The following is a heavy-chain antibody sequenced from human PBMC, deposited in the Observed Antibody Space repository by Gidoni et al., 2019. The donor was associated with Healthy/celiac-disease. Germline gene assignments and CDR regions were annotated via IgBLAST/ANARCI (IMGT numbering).Heavy chain of an antibody. CDR3: ARGLDYGDYGVFDY. CDR1: GGSFSGYY. Sequence: QVQLQQWGAGLLKPSETLSLTCAVNGGSFSGYYWSWIRQPPGKGLEWIGEINHSGSTNYNPSLKSRVIISINTSKNQFSLKLSSVTAADTAVYYCARGLDYGDYGVFDYWGQGTLVTVSS. J-gene: IGHJ4*02. V-gene: IGHV4-34*01. CDR2: INHSGST. D-gene: IGHD4-17*01.